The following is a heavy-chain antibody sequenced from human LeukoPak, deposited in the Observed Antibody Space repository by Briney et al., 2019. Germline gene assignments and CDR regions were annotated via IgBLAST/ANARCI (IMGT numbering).Heavy chain of an antibody. CDR1: GGTFSSYA. Sequence: SVKVSCKASGGTFSSYAISWVRQAPGQGLEWMGGIIPIFGTANYAQKLQGRVTMTTDTSTSTAYMELRSLRSDDTAVYYCARIAVAGSFDYWGQGTLVTVSS. V-gene: IGHV1-69*05. CDR3: ARIAVAGSFDY. J-gene: IGHJ4*02. CDR2: IIPIFGTA. D-gene: IGHD6-19*01.